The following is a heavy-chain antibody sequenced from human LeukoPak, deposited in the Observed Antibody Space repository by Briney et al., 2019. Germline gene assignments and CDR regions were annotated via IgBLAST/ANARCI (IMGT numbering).Heavy chain of an antibody. Sequence: ASVKVSCKASGYAFTSYGISWVRQAPGQGLEWMGWISAYNGNTNYAQKLQGRVTTTTDTSTSTAYMELRSLRSDDTAVYYCARSEDYCDSSGYTSLDYWGQGTLVTVSS. CDR3: ARSEDYCDSSGYTSLDY. V-gene: IGHV1-18*01. CDR2: ISAYNGNT. CDR1: GYAFTSYG. D-gene: IGHD3-22*01. J-gene: IGHJ4*02.